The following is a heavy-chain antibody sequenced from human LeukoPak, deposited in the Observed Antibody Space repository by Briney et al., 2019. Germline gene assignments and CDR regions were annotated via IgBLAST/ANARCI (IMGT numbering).Heavy chain of an antibody. CDR3: ARDSRTTIFGVVSWWFDP. J-gene: IGHJ5*02. V-gene: IGHV4-59*01. D-gene: IGHD3-3*01. Sequence: SETPSLTCTVSGGSISSCYWSWIRQPPGKGLEWIGYIYYSGSTNYNPSLKSRVTISVDTSKNQFSLKLSSVTAADTAVYYCARDSRTTIFGVVSWWFDPWGQGTLVTVSS. CDR1: GGSISSCY. CDR2: IYYSGST.